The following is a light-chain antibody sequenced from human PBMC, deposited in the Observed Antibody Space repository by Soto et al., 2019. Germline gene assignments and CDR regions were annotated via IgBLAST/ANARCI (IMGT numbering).Light chain of an antibody. Sequence: QSALTQPASVSGSPGQSITISCTGTSSDVGGYDYVSWYQHHPGRAPKLLIYDVSNRPSGDSNHFSGSKSGNTASLTISGLQAEDEADYYCSSYTSSTTLYVFGTGTKVTVL. CDR1: SSDVGGYDY. CDR3: SSYTSSTTLYV. CDR2: DVS. J-gene: IGLJ1*01. V-gene: IGLV2-14*01.